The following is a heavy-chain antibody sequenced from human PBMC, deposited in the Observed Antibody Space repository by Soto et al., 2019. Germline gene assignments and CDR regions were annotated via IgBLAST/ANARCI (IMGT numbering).Heavy chain of an antibody. D-gene: IGHD5-18*01. CDR1: GGSFSGYY. Sequence: SETLSLTCAVYGGSFSGYYRSWIRQPPGKGLEWIGEINHSGSTNYNPSLKSRVTISVDTSKNQFSLKLSSVTAADTAVYYCARDTAMVTFDYWGQGTLVTVSS. CDR2: INHSGST. J-gene: IGHJ4*02. V-gene: IGHV4-34*01. CDR3: ARDTAMVTFDY.